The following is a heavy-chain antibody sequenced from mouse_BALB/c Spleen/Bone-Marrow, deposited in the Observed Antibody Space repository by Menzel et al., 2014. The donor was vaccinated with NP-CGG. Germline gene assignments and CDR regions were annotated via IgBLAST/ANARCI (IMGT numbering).Heavy chain of an antibody. CDR1: GYEFNNYW. Sequence: VQLQQSGAELVRPGSSVKISCKASGYEFNNYWMNWVKQRPGQGLEWIGQXYPGDGDTNYNGKFKGKATLTADKSSSTAYMHLSSLTSEDSAVYFCATGXXXXXXXXXXXGXGTSVTXSS. CDR3: ATGXXXXXXXXXX. CDR2: XYPGDGDT. J-gene: IGHJ4*01. V-gene: IGHV1-80*01.